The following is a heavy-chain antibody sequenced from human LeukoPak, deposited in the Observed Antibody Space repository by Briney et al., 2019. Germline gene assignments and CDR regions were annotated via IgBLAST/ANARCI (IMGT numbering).Heavy chain of an antibody. CDR1: GFTFSSYS. CDR3: ARDLNGDTLFDY. J-gene: IGHJ4*02. D-gene: IGHD4-17*01. CDR2: ISSSSSYI. Sequence: GGSLRLSCAASGFTFSSYSMNWVRQGPGRGLEWVSSISSSSSYIYYADSVKGRFTISRDNAKNSLYLQMNSLRAEDTAVYYCARDLNGDTLFDYWGQGTLVTVSS. V-gene: IGHV3-21*01.